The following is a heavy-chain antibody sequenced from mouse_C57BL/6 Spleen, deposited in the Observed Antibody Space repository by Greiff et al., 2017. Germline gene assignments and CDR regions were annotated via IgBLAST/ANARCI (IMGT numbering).Heavy chain of an antibody. CDR2: IDPEDGDT. D-gene: IGHD1-1*01. V-gene: IGHV14-1*01. CDR3: TTSGSSYWYFDV. CDR1: GFNIKDYD. Sequence: VQLQQSGAELVRPGASVKLSCTASGFNIKDYDMHWVKQRPEQGLEWIGRIDPEDGDTEYAPKFQGKATMTADTSSNTAYLQLSSLTSEDTAVSYCTTSGSSYWYFDVWGTGTTGTVSS. J-gene: IGHJ1*03.